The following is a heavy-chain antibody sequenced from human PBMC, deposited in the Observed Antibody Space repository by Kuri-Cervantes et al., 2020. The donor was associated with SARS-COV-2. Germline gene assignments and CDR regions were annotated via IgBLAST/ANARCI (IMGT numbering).Heavy chain of an antibody. Sequence: GGSLRLSCAASRFPFSSYWMSWVRQAPGKGLEWVANIKEDGSERYYVDSVKGRFTISRDNAKNPLYLQMNNLRAEDTAVYYCARFVIGRAISTAGPGFFDYWGQGTLVTVSS. J-gene: IGHJ4*02. CDR3: ARFVIGRAISTAGPGFFDY. CDR1: RFPFSSYW. V-gene: IGHV3-7*03. D-gene: IGHD6-13*01. CDR2: IKEDGSER.